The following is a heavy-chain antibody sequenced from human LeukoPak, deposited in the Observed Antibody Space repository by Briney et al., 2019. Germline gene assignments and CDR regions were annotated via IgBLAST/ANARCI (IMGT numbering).Heavy chain of an antibody. V-gene: IGHV2-70*11. CDR1: GFSLSTSGMC. J-gene: IGHJ4*02. CDR3: ARIHYYDSSGYYYFDY. Sequence: SGPALVKPTQTLTLTCTFSGFSLSTSGMCVSWIRQPPGKALEWLARIDWDDDKYYSTSLKTRLTISKDTSKNQVVLTMTNMDPVDTATYYCARIHYYDSSGYYYFDYWGQGTLVTVSS. CDR2: IDWDDDK. D-gene: IGHD3-22*01.